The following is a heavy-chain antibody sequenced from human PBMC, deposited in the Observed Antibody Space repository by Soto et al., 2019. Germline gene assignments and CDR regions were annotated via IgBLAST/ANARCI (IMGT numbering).Heavy chain of an antibody. J-gene: IGHJ4*02. CDR2: IIPIFGTA. Sequence: PSVKVSCKASGGTFSSYAISWVRQAPGQGLEWMGGIIPIFGTANYAQKFQGRVTITADESTSTAYMELSSLRSEDTAVYYCARDKLAAAGTFDYWGQGTLVTVSS. CDR3: ARDKLAAAGTFDY. CDR1: GGTFSSYA. V-gene: IGHV1-69*13. D-gene: IGHD6-13*01.